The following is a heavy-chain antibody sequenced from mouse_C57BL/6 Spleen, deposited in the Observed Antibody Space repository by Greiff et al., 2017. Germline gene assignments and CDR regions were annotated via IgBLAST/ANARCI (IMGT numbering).Heavy chain of an antibody. D-gene: IGHD1-1*01. CDR3: ARVLREAWFAY. V-gene: IGHV1-39*01. J-gene: IGHJ3*01. CDR1: GYSFTDYN. CDR2: LNPNYGTT. Sequence: EVKLMESGPELVKPGASVKISCKASGYSFTDYNMNWVKQSNGKSLEWIGVLNPNYGTTSYNQKFKGKATLTVDQSSSTAYMLLNSLTSEDSAVYYCARVLREAWFAYWGQGTLVTVSA.